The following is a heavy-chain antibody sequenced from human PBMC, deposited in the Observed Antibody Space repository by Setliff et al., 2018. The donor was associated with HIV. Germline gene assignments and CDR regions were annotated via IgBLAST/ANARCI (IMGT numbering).Heavy chain of an antibody. CDR3: ARVAHSSSYHYYGMDV. D-gene: IGHD6-19*01. Sequence: SVKVSCKASGGTFSSYGIGWVRQAPGQGLEWMGAIIPMFGTGFYAQKFQGRVTITTDESRTTSYMELSSLRFEDTAVYFCARVAHSSSYHYYGMDVWCPGTTVTVSS. V-gene: IGHV1-69*05. CDR2: IIPMFGTG. CDR1: GGTFSSYG. J-gene: IGHJ6*02.